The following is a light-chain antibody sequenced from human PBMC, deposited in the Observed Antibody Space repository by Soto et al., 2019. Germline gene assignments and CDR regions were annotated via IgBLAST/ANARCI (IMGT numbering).Light chain of an antibody. V-gene: IGLV1-47*01. J-gene: IGLJ1*01. CDR2: NNS. CDR3: EAWDYSLSGYV. Sequence: QSALTQPPSASGTPGQRVTISCSGSSSNIGNNYVHWYQHLPGTAPRLLIHNNSQRPSGVPDRFSGSKSGTSASLAISGLRSEDEAEFYCEAWDYSLSGYVFGSGYKVTVL. CDR1: SSNIGNNY.